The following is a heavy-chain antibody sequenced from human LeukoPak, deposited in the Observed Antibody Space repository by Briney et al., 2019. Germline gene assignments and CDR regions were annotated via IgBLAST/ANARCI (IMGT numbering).Heavy chain of an antibody. CDR2: INHSGST. CDR1: GGSFSGYY. D-gene: IGHD5-18*01. J-gene: IGHJ4*02. Sequence: SETLSLTCAVYGGSFSGYYWSWIRQPPGKGLEWIGEINHSGSTNYNPSLKSQVTISVDTSKNQFSLKLSSVTAADTAVYYCARKPGYSYGYHLDYWGQGTLVTVS. V-gene: IGHV4-34*01. CDR3: ARKPGYSYGYHLDY.